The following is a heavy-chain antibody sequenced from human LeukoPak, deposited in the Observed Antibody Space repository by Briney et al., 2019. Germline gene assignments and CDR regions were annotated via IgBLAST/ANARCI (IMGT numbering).Heavy chain of an antibody. CDR3: ARVGTRAD. Sequence: GGSLRLSCAASGFIISTYDMSWVRQAPGKGPEWVSSISSRGYIHYADSLKGRFTISRDNANNSLYLQMNSLRAEDTAVYYCARVGTRADWGQGTLVTVSS. V-gene: IGHV3-21*01. CDR1: GFIISTYD. D-gene: IGHD1-1*01. J-gene: IGHJ4*02. CDR2: ISSRGYI.